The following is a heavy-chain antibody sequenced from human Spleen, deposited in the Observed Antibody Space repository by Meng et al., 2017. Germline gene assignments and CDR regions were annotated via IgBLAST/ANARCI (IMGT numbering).Heavy chain of an antibody. CDR2: INSDGSST. Sequence: GGSLRLSCAASGFTFSRYWMHWVRQAPGKGLVWVSRINSDGSSTSYADSVKGRFTISRDNAKNTLYLQMNSLRAEDTAVYYCAKDRDLWAGYYPLFASWGQGTLVTVSS. CDR1: GFTFSRYW. V-gene: IGHV3-74*01. J-gene: IGHJ4*02. CDR3: AKDRDLWAGYYPLFAS. D-gene: IGHD3/OR15-3a*01.